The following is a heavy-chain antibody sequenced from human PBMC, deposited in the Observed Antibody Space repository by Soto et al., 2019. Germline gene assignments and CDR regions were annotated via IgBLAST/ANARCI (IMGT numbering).Heavy chain of an antibody. J-gene: IGHJ4*02. CDR3: ARGFAIDWYTYYFDY. CDR2: ISYSGAT. Sequence: SETLSLTCTVSGASISGYPWSWVRQPPGKGLECLGYISYSGATNYNPSLKSRVTMSIDTSKNQFSLQLNSVTAADTAVYYCARGFAIDWYTYYFDYWGQGPLVTVSS. D-gene: IGHD3-9*01. CDR1: GASISGYP. V-gene: IGHV4-59*08.